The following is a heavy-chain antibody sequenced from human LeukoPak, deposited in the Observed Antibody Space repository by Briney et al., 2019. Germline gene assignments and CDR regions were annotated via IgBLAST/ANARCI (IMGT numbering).Heavy chain of an antibody. Sequence: RSSETLSLTCTVSGDSINSSDYYWAWIRQPPWEGLEWIATIYYSGSTYYKPFLKSRLTISVDSSKNQFSLKMNSVTAADTAVYYCARHGNWDPFDYWGQGTLVTVYS. CDR1: GDSINSSDYY. V-gene: IGHV4-39*01. D-gene: IGHD7-27*01. CDR2: IYYSGST. J-gene: IGHJ4*02. CDR3: ARHGNWDPFDY.